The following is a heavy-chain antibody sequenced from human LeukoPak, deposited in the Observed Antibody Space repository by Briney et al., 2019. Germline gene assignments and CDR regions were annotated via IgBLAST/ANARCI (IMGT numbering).Heavy chain of an antibody. D-gene: IGHD3-22*01. V-gene: IGHV1-8*01. CDR2: MNPNSGNT. Sequence: ASVKVSCKASGYTFTSYDINWVRQATGQGLEWMGWMNPNSGNTGYAQKFQGRVTMTRNTSISTAYMELSSLRSEDTAVYYCARLYYYDSSGYNLYYYYYGMDVWGQGTTVTVSS. CDR1: GYTFTSYD. CDR3: ARLYYYDSSGYNLYYYYYGMDV. J-gene: IGHJ6*02.